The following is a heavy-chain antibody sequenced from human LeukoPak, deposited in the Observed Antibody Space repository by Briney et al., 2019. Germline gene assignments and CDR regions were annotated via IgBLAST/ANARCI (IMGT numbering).Heavy chain of an antibody. CDR2: IHYSGST. Sequence: SGTLSLTCTVSGGSISSYYWSWIRQPPGKGLEWIGCIHYSGSTNYNPSLKSRVTISVDTSKNQFSLKLSSVTAADTAVYYCARVRDRSSYFYDLDYWGQGTLVTVSS. D-gene: IGHD3-22*01. CDR3: ARVRDRSSYFYDLDY. J-gene: IGHJ4*02. CDR1: GGSISSYY. V-gene: IGHV4-59*01.